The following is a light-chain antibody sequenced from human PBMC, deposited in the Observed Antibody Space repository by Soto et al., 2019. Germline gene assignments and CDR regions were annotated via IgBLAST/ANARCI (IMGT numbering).Light chain of an antibody. V-gene: IGKV2-28*01. CDR2: LGS. CDR3: MQALQTPPT. J-gene: IGKJ1*01. Sequence: IVVTQSPLSLPVTPREPASISCRSNQSLLHVNGYSYLDWYLQKPGQSPQLLIYLGSNRASGVPDRFSGSGSGTEFTLTVSRVEAEDVGVYYCMQALQTPPTFGQGTKV. CDR1: QSLLHVNGYSY.